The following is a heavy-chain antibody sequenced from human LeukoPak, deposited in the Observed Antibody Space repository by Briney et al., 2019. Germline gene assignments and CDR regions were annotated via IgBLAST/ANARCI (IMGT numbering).Heavy chain of an antibody. CDR1: GFTFSSYE. V-gene: IGHV3-48*03. J-gene: IGHJ4*02. CDR2: ISSSGSTI. Sequence: GGSLRLSCAASGFTFSSYEMNWVRQAPGKGLEWVSYISSSGSTIYYAYSVKGRFTISRDSAKNSLYLQMNSLRAEDTAVYYCARVSNYYGSGNYQKQFDYWGQGTLVTVSS. D-gene: IGHD3-10*01. CDR3: ARVSNYYGSGNYQKQFDY.